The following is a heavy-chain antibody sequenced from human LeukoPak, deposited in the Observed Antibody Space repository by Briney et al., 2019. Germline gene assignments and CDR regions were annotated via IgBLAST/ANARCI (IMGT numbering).Heavy chain of an antibody. CDR1: GFTFDDYA. CDR2: ISWNSGSI. CDR3: AKANYRVATADFDY. D-gene: IGHD5-12*01. V-gene: IGHV3-9*01. Sequence: GRSLRLSCAASGFTFDDYAMHWVRQAPGKGLEWVSGISWNSGSIGYADSVKGRFTISRDNAKNSLYLQMNSLRAEDTALYYSAKANYRVATADFDYWGQGTLVTVSS. J-gene: IGHJ4*02.